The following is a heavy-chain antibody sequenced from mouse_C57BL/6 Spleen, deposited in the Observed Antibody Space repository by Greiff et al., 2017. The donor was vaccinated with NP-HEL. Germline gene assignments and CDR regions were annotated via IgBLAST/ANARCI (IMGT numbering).Heavy chain of an antibody. CDR2: INPNNGGT. CDR3: ARSGPGGFDY. CDR1: GYTFTDYY. J-gene: IGHJ2*01. V-gene: IGHV1-26*01. Sequence: EVQLQQSGPELVKPGASVKISCKASGYTFTDYYMNWVKQSHGKSLEWIGDINPNNGGTSYNQKFKGKATLTVDKSSSTAYMELRSLTSEDSAVYYCARSGPGGFDYWGQGTTLTVSS. D-gene: IGHD3-1*01.